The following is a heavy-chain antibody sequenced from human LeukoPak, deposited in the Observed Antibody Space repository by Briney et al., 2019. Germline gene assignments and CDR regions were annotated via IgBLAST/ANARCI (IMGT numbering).Heavy chain of an antibody. Sequence: ASVKVSCKASGYTFTSYYMHWVRQAPGQGLEWMGRIIPILGIANYAQKFQGRVTITADKSTSTAYMELSSLRSEDTAVYYCARLTVLRYFDWDFDYWGQGTLVTVSS. D-gene: IGHD3-9*01. V-gene: IGHV1-69*02. CDR2: IIPILGIA. J-gene: IGHJ4*02. CDR1: GYTFTSYY. CDR3: ARLTVLRYFDWDFDY.